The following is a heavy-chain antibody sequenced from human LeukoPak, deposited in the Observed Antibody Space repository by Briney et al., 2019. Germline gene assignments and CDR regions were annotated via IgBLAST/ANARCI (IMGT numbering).Heavy chain of an antibody. Sequence: PSETLSLTCTVSGGSISSSSYYWGWIRQPPGKGLEWIGTIYYSGSTYYNPSLKSRVTISVDTSKNQSSLKLSSVTAADTAVYYCARQVYDSSGYSTDFDYWGQGTLVTVSS. CDR2: IYYSGST. CDR1: GGSISSSSYY. CDR3: ARQVYDSSGYSTDFDY. D-gene: IGHD3-22*01. J-gene: IGHJ4*02. V-gene: IGHV4-39*01.